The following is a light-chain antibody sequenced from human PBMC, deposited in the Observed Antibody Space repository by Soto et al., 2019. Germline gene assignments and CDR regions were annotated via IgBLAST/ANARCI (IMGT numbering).Light chain of an antibody. V-gene: IGKV3-20*01. Sequence: EIVLTQSPGTLSLSPGERATLSCRASQSVSSSYLAWYQQKPGQAPRLLIYGASSRATGIPDRFSGSGSGTDFTLTISRLEAEDFVVYYCQQYGSSPPYTFGQGTRLEIK. CDR3: QQYGSSPPYT. CDR2: GAS. J-gene: IGKJ2*01. CDR1: QSVSSSY.